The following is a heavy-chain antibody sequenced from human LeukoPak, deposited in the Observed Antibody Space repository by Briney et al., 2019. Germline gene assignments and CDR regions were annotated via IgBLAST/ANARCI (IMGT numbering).Heavy chain of an antibody. J-gene: IGHJ4*02. D-gene: IGHD1-26*01. V-gene: IGHV3-23*01. Sequence: PGGSLRPSCAASGFTFNSYAMSWVRQAPGKGLEWVLAISGSGGSTYYADSVKGRFTISRDNSKNTLYLQMNSLRAEDTAVYYCAKDSLPAWAAQPFDYWGQGTLVTVSS. CDR2: ISGSGGST. CDR3: AKDSLPAWAAQPFDY. CDR1: GFTFNSYA.